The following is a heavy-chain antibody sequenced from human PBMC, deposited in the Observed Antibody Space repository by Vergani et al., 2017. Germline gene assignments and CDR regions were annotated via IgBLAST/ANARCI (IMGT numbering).Heavy chain of an antibody. CDR3: AREGYCSGGSCYSPFDY. V-gene: IGHV4-59*01. CDR2: MYYSGRT. J-gene: IGHJ4*02. CDR1: GGSISNYY. Sequence: QVQLQESGPGLVKPSETLSLTCTVSGGSISNYYWSWIRQPPGKGLEWIGYMYYSGRTNYNPSLKSRVTISVDTSKNQFSLKLSSVTAADTAVYYCAREGYCSGGSCYSPFDYWGQGTLVTVSS. D-gene: IGHD2-15*01.